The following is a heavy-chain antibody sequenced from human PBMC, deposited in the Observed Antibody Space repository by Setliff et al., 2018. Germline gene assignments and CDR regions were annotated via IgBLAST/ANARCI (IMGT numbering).Heavy chain of an antibody. V-gene: IGHV4-39*02. CDR3: ARESRFGYSGYDCAFDY. CDR1: GGSISTSSY. D-gene: IGHD5-12*01. Sequence: PSETLSLTCTVSGGSISTSSYWGWIRQPPGKGLEWIGSIYYSGTAYYNPSLKSRVTISLDTSKNHLSLNLTSVTAADTAVYYCARESRFGYSGYDCAFDYWGQGMLVTVSS. J-gene: IGHJ4*02. CDR2: IYYSGTA.